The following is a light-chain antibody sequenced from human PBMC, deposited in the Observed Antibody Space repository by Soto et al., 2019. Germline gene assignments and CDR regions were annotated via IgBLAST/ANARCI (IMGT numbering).Light chain of an antibody. CDR3: QQLDSMQIT. J-gene: IGKJ5*01. Sequence: IQLTQSPSYLSASVGDRVAITCRASQGIRSYLAWYQKKPGEAPKLLISIASILQSGVPSRFSGSGSGTDFVLTIRTLQTEDSATYDCQQLDSMQITFGQGTRRAIK. CDR2: IAS. V-gene: IGKV1-9*01. CDR1: QGIRSY.